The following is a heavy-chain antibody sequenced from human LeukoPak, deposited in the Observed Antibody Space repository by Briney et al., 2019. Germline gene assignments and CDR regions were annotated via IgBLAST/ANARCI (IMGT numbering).Heavy chain of an antibody. CDR2: NYYSGST. CDR1: GGSISSSSYY. V-gene: IGHV4-39*01. J-gene: IGHJ4*02. Sequence: SETLSLTCTVSGGSISSSSYYWGWIRQPPGKGLEWIGRNYYSGSTYYNPSLKSRVTISVDTSKNQFSLKLSSVTAADTAVYYCARQATSNYYDSSGYYPSDFDYWGQGTLVTVSS. CDR3: ARQATSNYYDSSGYYPSDFDY. D-gene: IGHD3-22*01.